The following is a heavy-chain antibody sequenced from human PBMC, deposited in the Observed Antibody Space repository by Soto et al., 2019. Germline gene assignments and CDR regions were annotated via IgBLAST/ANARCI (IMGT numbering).Heavy chain of an antibody. CDR2: MNPNSGNT. CDR3: ARQEEYYYYYYGMDV. Sequence: QVQLVQSGAEVKKPGASVKVSCKASGYTFTSYDINWGRQATGQGLEWMGWMNPNSGNTGYAQKFQCRVTMTRHTSISTAYMEVRQLRSEDTAVYYCARQEEYYYYYYGMDVWGQGNPGTGSS. CDR1: GYTFTSYD. V-gene: IGHV1-8*01. J-gene: IGHJ6*02.